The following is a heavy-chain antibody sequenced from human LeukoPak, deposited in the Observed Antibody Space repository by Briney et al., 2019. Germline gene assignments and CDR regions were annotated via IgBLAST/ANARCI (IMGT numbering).Heavy chain of an antibody. D-gene: IGHD6-19*01. Sequence: GGSLRLSCAASGFTFNSYWTNWVRQAPGKGLEWVANIKRDGSEKYYVDSVKGRFTISRDNAKNSLDLQMNSLSVEDTAVYYCARLGPASSGWPESFDYWGQGTLVTVSS. CDR1: GFTFNSYW. V-gene: IGHV3-7*03. CDR3: ARLGPASSGWPESFDY. CDR2: IKRDGSEK. J-gene: IGHJ4*02.